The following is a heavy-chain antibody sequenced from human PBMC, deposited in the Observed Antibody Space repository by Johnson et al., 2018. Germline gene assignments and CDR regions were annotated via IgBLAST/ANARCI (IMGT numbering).Heavy chain of an antibody. V-gene: IGHV1-69*12. Sequence: QVQLVQSGAEVKKPGSSVKVSCKASGGSFSSYAISWVRQAPGQGLEWMGGIIPIFGKANYAQNFQGRVTITADESTSTAYKALSSLRSEDTAVYYCARDPDIIGTSSIHYYGMDVWGQGTTVTVSS. CDR1: GGSFSSYA. D-gene: IGHD1-7*01. J-gene: IGHJ6*02. CDR3: ARDPDIIGTSSIHYYGMDV. CDR2: IIPIFGKA.